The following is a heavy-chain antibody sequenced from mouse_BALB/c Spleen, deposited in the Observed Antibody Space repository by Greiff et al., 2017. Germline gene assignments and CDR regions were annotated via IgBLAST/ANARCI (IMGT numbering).Heavy chain of an antibody. V-gene: IGHV1-69*02. CDR3: ARGTVVAPYYAMDY. CDR1: GYTFTSYW. J-gene: IGHJ4*01. D-gene: IGHD1-1*01. CDR2: IDPSDSYT. Sequence: QVQLKESGAELVKPGASVKLSCKASGYTFTSYWMHWVKQRPGQGLEWIGEIDPSDSYTNYNQKFKGKATLTVDKSSSTAYMQLSSLTSEDSAVYYCARGTVVAPYYAMDYWGQGTSVTVSS.